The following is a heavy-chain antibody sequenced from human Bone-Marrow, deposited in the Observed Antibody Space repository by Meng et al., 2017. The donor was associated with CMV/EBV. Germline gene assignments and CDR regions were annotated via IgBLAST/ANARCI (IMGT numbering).Heavy chain of an antibody. CDR1: GYTFNGYY. CDR2: INPNSGGT. J-gene: IGHJ4*02. D-gene: IGHD2-2*01. CDR3: ARGRIPAIPLDY. V-gene: IGHV1-2*02. Sequence: VQVVQSGAEVKKPGASGKVPCKASGYTFNGYYMHWVRQAPGQGLEWMGWINPNSGGTNYAQKFQGRVTMTRDTSISTAYMELSRLRSDDTAVYYCARGRIPAIPLDYWGQGTLVTVSS.